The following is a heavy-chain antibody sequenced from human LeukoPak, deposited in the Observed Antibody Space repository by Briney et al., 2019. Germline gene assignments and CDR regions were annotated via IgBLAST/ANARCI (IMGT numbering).Heavy chain of an antibody. CDR2: IYYSGST. J-gene: IGHJ3*02. V-gene: IGHV4-30-4*01. D-gene: IGHD5-24*01. Sequence: SETLSLTCTVSGGSISSGDYYWSWIRQPPGKGLEWIGYIYYSGSTYYNPSLKSRVTISVDTSKNQFSLKLSSVTAADTAVYYCARHMGDGYNSDAFDIWGQGTMVTVSS. CDR1: GGSISSGDYY. CDR3: ARHMGDGYNSDAFDI.